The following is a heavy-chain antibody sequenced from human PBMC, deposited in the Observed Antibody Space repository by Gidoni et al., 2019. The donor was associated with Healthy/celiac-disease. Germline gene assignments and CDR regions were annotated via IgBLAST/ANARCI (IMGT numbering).Heavy chain of an antibody. CDR3: ARVEDWGAIHGMDV. V-gene: IGHV1-46*01. CDR2: INPSGGST. J-gene: IGHJ6*02. Sequence: QVQLVQSGAEVKKPGGAVKDSCKASGYTFTSYYMHWVRQAPGQGLEWMGIINPSGGSTSYAQKFQGRVTMTRDTSTSTVYMELSSLGSEGTAVYYCARVEDWGAIHGMDVWGQGTTVTVSS. D-gene: IGHD7-27*01. CDR1: GYTFTSYY.